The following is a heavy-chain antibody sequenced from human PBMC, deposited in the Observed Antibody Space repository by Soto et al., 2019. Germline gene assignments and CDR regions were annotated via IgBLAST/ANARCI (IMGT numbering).Heavy chain of an antibody. Sequence: ASVKVSCKASGYTFTSYAMHWVRQAPGQRLEWMGWINAGNGNTKYSQKFQGRVTITRDTSASTAYMELSSLRSEDTAVYYCARDPKGRYYYYGMDVWGQGTTVNVSS. CDR1: GYTFTSYA. CDR2: INAGNGNT. CDR3: ARDPKGRYYYYGMDV. V-gene: IGHV1-3*01. J-gene: IGHJ6*02.